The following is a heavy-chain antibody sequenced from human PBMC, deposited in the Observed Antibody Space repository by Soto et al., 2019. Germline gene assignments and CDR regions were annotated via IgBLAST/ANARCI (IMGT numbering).Heavy chain of an antibody. CDR3: ARRPGFGHAFDI. J-gene: IGHJ3*02. D-gene: IGHD3-10*01. Sequence: SETLSLTCTVSGGSISNYYWNWIRQPPGKGLEWIGYMYYSGSTNYNPSLKSRVTISVDTSKNQISLKLSSVTAADTAVYYCARRPGFGHAFDIWGQGTMVTVSS. CDR2: MYYSGST. CDR1: GGSISNYY. V-gene: IGHV4-59*08.